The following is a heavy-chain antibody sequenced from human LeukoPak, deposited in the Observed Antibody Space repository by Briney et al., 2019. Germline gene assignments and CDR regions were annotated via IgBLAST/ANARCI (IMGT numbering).Heavy chain of an antibody. CDR1: GGSISSYY. V-gene: IGHV4-59*01. Sequence: SETLSLTCTVSGGSISSYYWSWIRQPPGKGLEWIGYIYYSGSTNYNPSLKSRVTISVDTSKNQFSLKLSSVTAADTAVYYCARVGTWAAGTDAFDIWGQGTMVTVSS. J-gene: IGHJ3*02. CDR2: IYYSGST. D-gene: IGHD6-13*01. CDR3: ARVGTWAAGTDAFDI.